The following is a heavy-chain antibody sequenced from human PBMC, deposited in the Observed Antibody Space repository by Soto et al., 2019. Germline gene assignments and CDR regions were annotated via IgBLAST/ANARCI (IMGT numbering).Heavy chain of an antibody. CDR3: ARVVLLWFGRHIYYMDV. CDR1: GGSFSGYY. CDR2: INHSGST. Sequence: SETLSLTCAVYGGSFSGYYWSWIRQPPGKGLEWIGEINHSGSTNYNPSLKSRVTISVDTSKNQFSLKLSSVTAADTAVYYCARVVLLWFGRHIYYMDVWGKGTTVTVSS. J-gene: IGHJ6*03. V-gene: IGHV4-34*01. D-gene: IGHD3-10*01.